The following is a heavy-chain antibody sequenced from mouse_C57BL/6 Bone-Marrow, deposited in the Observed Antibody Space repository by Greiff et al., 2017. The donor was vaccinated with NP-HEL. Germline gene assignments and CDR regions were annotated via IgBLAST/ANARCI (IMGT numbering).Heavy chain of an antibody. V-gene: IGHV1-50*01. CDR3: ASRLTTVAARGCAY. Sequence: QVQLQQPGAELVKPGASVKLSCKASGYTFTSYWMQWVKQRPGQGLEWIGEIDPSDSYTNYNQKFKGKATLTVDTSSSTAYMQLSSLTSEDSAVYYCASRLTTVAARGCAYWGQGTLVTVSA. D-gene: IGHD1-1*01. J-gene: IGHJ3*01. CDR2: IDPSDSYT. CDR1: GYTFTSYW.